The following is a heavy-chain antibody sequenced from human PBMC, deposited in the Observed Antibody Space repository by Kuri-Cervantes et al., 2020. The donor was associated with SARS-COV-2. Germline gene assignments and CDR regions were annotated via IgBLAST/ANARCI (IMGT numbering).Heavy chain of an antibody. CDR1: GYTFTNND. CDR2: MNPDTGNA. J-gene: IGHJ3*02. V-gene: IGHV1-8*02. D-gene: IGHD1-1*01. Sequence: ASVKVSCKASGYTFTNNDVNWLRQASGQGLEWMGWMNPDTGNAGYAQKFQGRVTMTRITFISTAYMELSSLRFEDAAVYYCARDIGDWNPDGFDIWGQGTIVTVSS. CDR3: ARDIGDWNPDGFDI.